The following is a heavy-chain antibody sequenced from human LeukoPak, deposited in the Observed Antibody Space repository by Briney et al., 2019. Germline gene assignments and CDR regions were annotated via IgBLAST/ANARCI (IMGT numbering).Heavy chain of an antibody. CDR1: GYTFTSYD. V-gene: IGHV1-8*01. CDR3: ARGGIAAADYYYYGMDV. D-gene: IGHD6-13*01. Sequence: ASVKVSCKASGYTFTSYDINWVRQATGQGLEWMGWMNPNSGNTGYAQKFQGRVTMTRNTSINTAYMELSSLRSEDTAVYYCARGGIAAADYYYYGMDVWGQGTAVTVSS. J-gene: IGHJ6*02. CDR2: MNPNSGNT.